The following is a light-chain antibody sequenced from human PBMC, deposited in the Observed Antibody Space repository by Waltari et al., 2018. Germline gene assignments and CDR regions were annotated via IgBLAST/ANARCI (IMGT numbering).Light chain of an antibody. CDR2: DVV. Sequence: QSALTQPRSVSGSPGQSVTISCSGTSSDVGNYNFVSWYQQHPGNAPKLLIYDVVKRPPGSPDRFSGSKAGNTASLTISGLQTEDEADYYCCSYAGSYTFVFGGGTQLTVL. CDR3: CSYAGSYTFV. V-gene: IGLV2-11*01. CDR1: SSDVGNYNF. J-gene: IGLJ7*01.